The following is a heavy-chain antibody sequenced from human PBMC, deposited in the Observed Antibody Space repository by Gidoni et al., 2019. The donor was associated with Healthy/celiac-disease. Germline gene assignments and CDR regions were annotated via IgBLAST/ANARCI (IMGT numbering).Heavy chain of an antibody. CDR3: AKERSDILTGYGFIDY. V-gene: IGHV3-23*01. J-gene: IGHJ4*02. D-gene: IGHD3-9*01. CDR2: ISGSGGST. Sequence: EVQLLESGGGLVKPGGSLRLSCEAAGFTFSSYARSWVRQAPGKGLEWVSAISGSGGSTYYAYSVQGRFTISRYNSKNTLYLQMNSLSAEDTAVYYFAKERSDILTGYGFIDYWGQGTLVTVSS. CDR1: GFTFSSYA.